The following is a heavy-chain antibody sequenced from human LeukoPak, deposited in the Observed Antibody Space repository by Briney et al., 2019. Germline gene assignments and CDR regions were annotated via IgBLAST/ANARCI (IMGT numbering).Heavy chain of an antibody. Sequence: ASVEVSCKTSGYTFTSYDINWVRQATGQGLEWMGWMNPNSGNTGYAQKFQGRVTITRNTSISTAYMELSSLRSEDTAVYYCARRFGELLSHAFDIWGQGTMVTVSS. CDR1: GYTFTSYD. V-gene: IGHV1-8*03. CDR3: ARRFGELLSHAFDI. D-gene: IGHD3-10*01. J-gene: IGHJ3*02. CDR2: MNPNSGNT.